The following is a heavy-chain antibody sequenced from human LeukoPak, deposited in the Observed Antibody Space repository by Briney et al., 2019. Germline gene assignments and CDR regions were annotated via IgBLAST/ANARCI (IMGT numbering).Heavy chain of an antibody. D-gene: IGHD2-15*01. V-gene: IGHV3-23*01. CDR2: ISGSGSIT. CDR3: AKLTLLGYCSGGSCYDRRVFDY. CDR1: GFTFSSFG. J-gene: IGHJ4*02. Sequence: GGSLRLSCAASGFTFSSFGMSWVRQAPGKGLEWVSTISGSGSITYYADSVKGRFTISRDNSKNTLYLQMNSLRAEDTAVYYCAKLTLLGYCSGGSCYDRRVFDYWGQGTLVTVSS.